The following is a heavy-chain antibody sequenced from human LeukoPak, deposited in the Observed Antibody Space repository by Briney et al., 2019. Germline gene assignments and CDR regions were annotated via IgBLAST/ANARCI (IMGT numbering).Heavy chain of an antibody. CDR3: TRQGYGDYDGY. CDR1: GFTFSGSA. D-gene: IGHD4-17*01. V-gene: IGHV3-73*01. CDR2: IRSKANSYAT. J-gene: IGHJ4*02. Sequence: GGSLRLSCAASGFTFSGSAMHWVRQASGKGLEWVGRIRSKANSYATAYAASVKGRFTISRDDSKNTAYLQMNSLKTEDTAVYYWTRQGYGDYDGYWGQGTLVTVSS.